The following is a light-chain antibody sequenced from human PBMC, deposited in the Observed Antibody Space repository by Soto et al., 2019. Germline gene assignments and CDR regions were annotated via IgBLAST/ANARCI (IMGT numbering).Light chain of an antibody. Sequence: EIVLTQSPATLSLSPGERATLSCRASQNVSSYLAWYQQKPGQAPRLLIYDASNRATGIPARFSGSGSGTDFTLTISSLEPEDFAVYYCQQRSNWPRLTFGGGTKVDIK. CDR3: QQRSNWPRLT. CDR1: QNVSSY. J-gene: IGKJ4*01. V-gene: IGKV3-11*01. CDR2: DAS.